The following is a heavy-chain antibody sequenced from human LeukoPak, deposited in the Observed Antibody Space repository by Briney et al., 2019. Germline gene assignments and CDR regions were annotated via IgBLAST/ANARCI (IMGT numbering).Heavy chain of an antibody. J-gene: IGHJ6*02. CDR1: GLTFSSYS. CDR2: ISSSSSYI. Sequence: GGSLRLSCAASGLTFSSYSMNWVRQAPGKGREWVSSISSSSSYIYYADSVKGRFTISRDNAKNSLYLQMNSLRAEDTAVYYCARKGVYCSSTSCQIPYGMDVWGQGTTVTVSS. V-gene: IGHV3-21*01. D-gene: IGHD2-2*01. CDR3: ARKGVYCSSTSCQIPYGMDV.